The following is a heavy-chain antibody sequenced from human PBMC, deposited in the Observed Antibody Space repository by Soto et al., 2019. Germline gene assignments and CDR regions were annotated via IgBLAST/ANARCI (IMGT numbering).Heavy chain of an antibody. J-gene: IGHJ5*02. CDR3: ARDGGYYYDSSGYYH. D-gene: IGHD3-22*01. V-gene: IGHV1-18*01. CDR1: GCTFTSYG. Sequence: ASVKVSCKASGCTFTSYGISWVRQAPGQGLEWMGWISAYNGNTNYAQKLQGRVTMTTDTSTSTAYMELRSLRSDDTAVYYCARDGGYYYDSSGYYHWGQGTLVTVSS. CDR2: ISAYNGNT.